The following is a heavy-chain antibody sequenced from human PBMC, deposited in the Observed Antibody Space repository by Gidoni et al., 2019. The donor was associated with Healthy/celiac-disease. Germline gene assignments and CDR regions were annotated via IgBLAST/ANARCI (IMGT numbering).Heavy chain of an antibody. V-gene: IGHV3-30*18. CDR2: ISYDGSHQ. CDR1: GFTFSSYG. Sequence: QVQLVESGGGVVQPGRSLRHSCAAAGFTFSSYGMHWVRQAPGKGLGCVAVISYDGSHQYYADSVNGRFTISRYNSKHTLYLQMNSLRAEDTAVYYCAKDIVTYYYDSSGRSDAFDIWGQGTMVTVSS. J-gene: IGHJ3*02. D-gene: IGHD3-22*01. CDR3: AKDIVTYYYDSSGRSDAFDI.